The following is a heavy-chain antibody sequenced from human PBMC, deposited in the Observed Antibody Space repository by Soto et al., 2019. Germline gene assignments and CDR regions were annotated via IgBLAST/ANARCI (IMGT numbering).Heavy chain of an antibody. CDR3: ARDQRGDSSDYYYYYGMDV. V-gene: IGHV1-46*01. CDR1: GYTFTSYY. D-gene: IGHD2-15*01. CDR2: INPSGGST. J-gene: IGHJ6*02. Sequence: GASVKVSCKASGYTFTSYYMHWVRQAPGQGLEWMGIINPSGGSTSYAQKFQGRVTMTRDTSTSTVYMEPSSLRSEDTAVYYCARDQRGDSSDYYYYYGMDVWGQGTTVTVSS.